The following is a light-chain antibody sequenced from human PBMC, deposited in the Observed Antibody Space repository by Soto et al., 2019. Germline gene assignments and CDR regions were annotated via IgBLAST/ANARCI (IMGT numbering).Light chain of an antibody. CDR3: QQYGSSRT. CDR1: QSVSSN. V-gene: IGKV3-15*01. CDR2: GAS. Sequence: EIVMTQSPVTLSVSPGERVTLSCRASQSVSSNLAWYQQKPGQAPRLLIQGASTRATGTPARFSGSGSGTDFTLTISSLQSEDFAVYYCQQYGSSRTFGQGTKVDIK. J-gene: IGKJ1*01.